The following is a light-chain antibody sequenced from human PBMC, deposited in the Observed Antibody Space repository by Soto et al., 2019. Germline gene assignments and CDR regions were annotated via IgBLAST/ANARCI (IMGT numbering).Light chain of an antibody. Sequence: SYELTQPPSVSVAPGKTARITCGGTNMGSKSVHWYQQKPGQAPVLVIYYDSDRPSGIPERFSGSNSGNTATLTISRVEAGDEADYYCQVWDSSSDPHVVFGGGTKVTVL. V-gene: IGLV3-21*04. CDR1: NMGSKS. J-gene: IGLJ2*01. CDR2: YDS. CDR3: QVWDSSSDPHVV.